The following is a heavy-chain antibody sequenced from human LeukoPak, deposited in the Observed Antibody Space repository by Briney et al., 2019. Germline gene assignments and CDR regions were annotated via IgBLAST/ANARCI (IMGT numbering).Heavy chain of an antibody. CDR2: IYYSGST. CDR1: GGSISSYY. J-gene: IGHJ5*02. Sequence: SETLSLTCTVSGGSISSYYWSWIRQPPGRGLEWIGYIYYSGSTNYNPSLKSRVTISVDTSKNQFSLKLSSVTAADTAVYYCAGTQKYHDFWSGYQDLNWFDPWGQGTLVTVSS. V-gene: IGHV4-59*01. D-gene: IGHD3-3*01. CDR3: AGTQKYHDFWSGYQDLNWFDP.